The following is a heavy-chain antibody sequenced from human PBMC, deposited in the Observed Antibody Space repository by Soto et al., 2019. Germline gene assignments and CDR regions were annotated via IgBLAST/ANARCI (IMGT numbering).Heavy chain of an antibody. CDR3: ARGGPVSVSPAWQLLGYFDY. Sequence: QVHLQESGPGQVRPSQTLSLSCSVYGGSISRGAYFWTWIRQFPGKGLEWIAYISYTGATYYNPSLKSRVTILADTSKNQFSLKLNSVTSADTAVYYCARGGPVSVSPAWQLLGYFDYWGQGTLVTVSS. CDR2: ISYTGAT. CDR1: GGSISRGAYF. V-gene: IGHV4-31*03. D-gene: IGHD2-15*01. J-gene: IGHJ4*02.